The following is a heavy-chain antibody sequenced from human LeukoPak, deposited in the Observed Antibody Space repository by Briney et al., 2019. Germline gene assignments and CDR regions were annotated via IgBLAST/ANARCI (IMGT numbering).Heavy chain of an antibody. CDR3: ARVGYSYEGY. V-gene: IGHV3-23*01. CDR2: ISPGGGTT. Sequence: GGSLRPSCAVSGFAFGSEAMSWVRQSPASGLEWVASISPGGGTTYYADSVKGRFTISRDNSNNSLFVQMNSLRAEDTAVYYCARVGYSYEGYWGQGTLVTVSS. J-gene: IGHJ4*02. CDR1: GFAFGSEA. D-gene: IGHD5-18*01.